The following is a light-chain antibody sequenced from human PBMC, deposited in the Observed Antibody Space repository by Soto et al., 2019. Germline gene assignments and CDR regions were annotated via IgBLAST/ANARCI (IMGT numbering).Light chain of an antibody. Sequence: QSVLTPPASVSGSPGQSITISCTGTSSDIGGYNFVSWYQQHPGKAPKLIIFEVSNRPSGVSHRFSGSKSDITASLTISGLQAGDEADYYCSSYRSTSTLYVFGTGTKVTVL. CDR3: SSYRSTSTLYV. J-gene: IGLJ1*01. V-gene: IGLV2-14*01. CDR1: SSDIGGYNF. CDR2: EVS.